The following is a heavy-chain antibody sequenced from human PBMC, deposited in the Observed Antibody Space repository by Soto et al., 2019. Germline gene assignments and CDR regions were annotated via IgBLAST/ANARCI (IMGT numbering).Heavy chain of an antibody. D-gene: IGHD3-10*01. V-gene: IGHV1-69*12. J-gene: IGHJ6*02. Sequence: QVQLVQSGAEVKKPGSSVKVSCKASGGTFSSYAISWVRQAPGQGLEWMGGIIPIFGTANYAQKFQGRVTITADESTSTAYMELSSLRSEDTAVYYCARSWRYYGSGSESYYYYYYGMDVWGQGTTVTVSS. CDR1: GGTFSSYA. CDR2: IIPIFGTA. CDR3: ARSWRYYGSGSESYYYYYYGMDV.